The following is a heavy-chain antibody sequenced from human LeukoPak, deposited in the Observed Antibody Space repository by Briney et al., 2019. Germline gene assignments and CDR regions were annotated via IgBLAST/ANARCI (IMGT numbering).Heavy chain of an antibody. CDR3: AKDRLRGPAGKGYNWFDP. CDR2: ISGSGGST. Sequence: GGSLRLSCAASGFTFSSYAMSWVRQAPGKGREWVSAISGSGGSTYYADSVKGRFTISRDNSKNTLYLQMNSLRAEDTAVYYCAKDRLRGPAGKGYNWFDPWGQGTLVTVSS. CDR1: GFTFSSYA. D-gene: IGHD1-1*01. V-gene: IGHV3-23*01. J-gene: IGHJ5*02.